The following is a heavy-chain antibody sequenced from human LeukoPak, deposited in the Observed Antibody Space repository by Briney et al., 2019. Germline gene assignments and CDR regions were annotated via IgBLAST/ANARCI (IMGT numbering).Heavy chain of an antibody. D-gene: IGHD1-26*01. CDR3: ARIRWAGGTWAFDY. V-gene: IGHV3-7*01. J-gene: IGHJ4*02. CDR2: IKQDGGEK. CDR1: GFTISSYW. Sequence: PGGSLRLSCAASGFTISSYWMGWVRQAPGKGLEWVANIKQDGGEKYYVDPVKGRFTISRDNAKNSLDLQMNSLRAEDTALYYCARIRWAGGTWAFDYWGKGTLVTVSS.